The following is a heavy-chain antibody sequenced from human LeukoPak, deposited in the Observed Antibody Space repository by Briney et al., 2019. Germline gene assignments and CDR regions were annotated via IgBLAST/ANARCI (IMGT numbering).Heavy chain of an antibody. V-gene: IGHV3-23*01. CDR1: GFTFSNYA. D-gene: IGHD6-19*01. CDR2: ISGSGAST. J-gene: IGHJ4*02. CDR3: AKGFQWLRGLDY. Sequence: GGSLRLSCAASGFTFSNYAMNWVRQAPGKGLEWVSSISGSGASTYYADSLKGRFTISRDNSKNTLYLQMNSLRAEDTAVYYCAKGFQWLRGLDYWGQGTLVTVSS.